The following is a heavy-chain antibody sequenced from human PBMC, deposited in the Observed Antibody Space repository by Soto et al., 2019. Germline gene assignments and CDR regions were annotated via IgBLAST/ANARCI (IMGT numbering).Heavy chain of an antibody. Sequence: QVQLQESGPGLVKPSETLSLTCTVSGGSISTYYWSWIRQPPGKGLEWIGYIYYSGSTNYNPSLKSRVTISVDTSKIQFSLKLSAVTAADTAVYYCAAAVSSGYYDYWGQGTLVTVSS. CDR3: AAAVSSGYYDY. D-gene: IGHD3-22*01. V-gene: IGHV4-59*01. CDR1: GGSISTYY. CDR2: IYYSGST. J-gene: IGHJ4*02.